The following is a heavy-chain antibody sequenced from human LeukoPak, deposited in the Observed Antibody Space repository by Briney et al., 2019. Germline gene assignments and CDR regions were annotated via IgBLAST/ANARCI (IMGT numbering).Heavy chain of an antibody. CDR2: IDYSGSS. V-gene: IGHV4-59*13. D-gene: IGHD3-9*01. Sequence: PAETLSLTCSVSGGSISSYSWTWIRQPPGKGLEWIGFIDYSGSSNYNPSLKSRVTISADPSTNHFSLNLTSVTAADTPVYFCARDHPVADWAPDIWGRGTMVTVSS. CDR1: GGSISSYS. J-gene: IGHJ3*02. CDR3: ARDHPVADWAPDI.